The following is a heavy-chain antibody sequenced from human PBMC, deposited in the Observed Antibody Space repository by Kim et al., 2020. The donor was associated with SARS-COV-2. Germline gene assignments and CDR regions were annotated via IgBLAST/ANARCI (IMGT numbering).Heavy chain of an antibody. Sequence: SETLSLTCTVPGGSISSYYWHWMRQPPGKGLEWIGYIYNSGSTNNNPSLKSRVTMSVDTSRNQFSLRLTSVTAADTAVYYCARSPSHDYGGQDWYFELWGRGTLVTVSA. CDR1: GGSISSYY. D-gene: IGHD4-17*01. CDR3: ARSPSHDYGGQDWYFEL. CDR2: IYNSGST. J-gene: IGHJ2*01. V-gene: IGHV4-59*01.